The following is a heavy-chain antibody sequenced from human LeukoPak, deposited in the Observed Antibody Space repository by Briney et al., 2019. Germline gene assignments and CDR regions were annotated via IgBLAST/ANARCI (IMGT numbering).Heavy chain of an antibody. CDR3: ARGSTVTTTVYYFDY. J-gene: IGHJ4*02. Sequence: SETLSLTCTVSGGSISSYYWSWIRQPAGKGLEWIGRIYTSGSTNYNPSLKSRVTMSVDTSKNHFSLKLSSVTAADTAVYYCARGSTVTTTVYYFDYWGQGTLVTVSS. CDR1: GGSISSYY. CDR2: IYTSGST. D-gene: IGHD4-17*01. V-gene: IGHV4-4*07.